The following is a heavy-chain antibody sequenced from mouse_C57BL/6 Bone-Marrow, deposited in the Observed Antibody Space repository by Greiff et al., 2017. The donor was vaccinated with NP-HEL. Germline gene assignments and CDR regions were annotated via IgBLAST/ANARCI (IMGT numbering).Heavy chain of an antibody. CDR1: GYSITSDY. V-gene: IGHV3-8*01. D-gene: IGHD2-2*01. CDR3: ARSPLWLRRNYYAMDY. Sequence: EVQRVESGPGLAKPSPTLSLTCSVTGYSITSDYWNWIRKFPGNKLEYMGYISYSGSTYYNPSLKSRISITRDTSKNQYYLQLNSVTTEDTATYYCARSPLWLRRNYYAMDYWGQGTSVTVSS. J-gene: IGHJ4*01. CDR2: ISYSGST.